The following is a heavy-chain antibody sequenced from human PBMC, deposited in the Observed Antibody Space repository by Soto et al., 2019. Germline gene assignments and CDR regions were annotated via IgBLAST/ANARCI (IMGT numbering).Heavy chain of an antibody. Sequence: GGSLRLSCAASGFTFSSYAMQWVRQAPGKGLEWVAVISYDGSNKYYADSVKGRFAISRDNSKNTLYLQMNSLRAEDTAVYYCARDSNGDFDYWGQGTLVTVSS. CDR1: GFTFSSYA. V-gene: IGHV3-30*09. J-gene: IGHJ4*02. CDR3: ARDSNGDFDY. D-gene: IGHD4-17*01. CDR2: ISYDGSNK.